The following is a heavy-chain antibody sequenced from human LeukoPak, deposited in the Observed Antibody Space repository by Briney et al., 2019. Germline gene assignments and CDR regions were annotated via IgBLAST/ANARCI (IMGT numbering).Heavy chain of an antibody. J-gene: IGHJ4*02. CDR1: SYTFTSYG. V-gene: IGHV1-18*01. D-gene: IGHD1-26*01. CDR3: ARDRSGRVGATYDY. Sequence: ASVKVSCKASSYTFTSYGISWVRQAPGQGLEWMGWISAYNGNTNYAQKLQGRVTMTTDTSTSTAYMELRSLRSDDTAVYYCARDRSGRVGATYDYWGQGTLVTVSS. CDR2: ISAYNGNT.